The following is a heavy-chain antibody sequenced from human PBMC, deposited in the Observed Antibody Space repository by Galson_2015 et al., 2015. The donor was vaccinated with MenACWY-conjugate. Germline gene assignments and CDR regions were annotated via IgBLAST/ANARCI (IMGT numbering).Heavy chain of an antibody. CDR1: GFTFNNYA. Sequence: SLRLSCAASGFTFNNYAMSWVRQAPGKGLEWVAAIGTGGSSTYYADSVRGRFTISRDNSKNTLYLQMNSLRAEDTSVYYCARDYCSSTSCYFDYWGQGTLVTVSS. D-gene: IGHD2-2*01. CDR3: ARDYCSSTSCYFDY. V-gene: IGHV3-23*01. CDR2: IGTGGSST. J-gene: IGHJ4*02.